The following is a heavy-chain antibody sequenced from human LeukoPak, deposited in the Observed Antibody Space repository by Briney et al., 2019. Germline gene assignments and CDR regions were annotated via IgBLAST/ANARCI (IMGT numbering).Heavy chain of an antibody. Sequence: GGSLRLSCAASGFTFDDYGMSWVRQAPGKGLEWVSGINWNGGSTGYADSVKGRFTISRDNAKNSLYLQMNSLRAEDTAVYYCARDRYYDFWSGYYLDYWGQGTLVTVSS. D-gene: IGHD3-3*01. CDR2: INWNGGST. CDR3: ARDRYYDFWSGYYLDY. J-gene: IGHJ4*02. CDR1: GFTFDDYG. V-gene: IGHV3-20*04.